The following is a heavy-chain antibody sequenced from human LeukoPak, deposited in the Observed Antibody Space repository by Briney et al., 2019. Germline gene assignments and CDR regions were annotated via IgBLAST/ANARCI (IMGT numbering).Heavy chain of an antibody. D-gene: IGHD3-22*01. CDR1: GFTFSSSW. J-gene: IGHJ5*02. Sequence: GGSLRLSCAASGFTFSSSWMHWVRQAPGKGLEWVSSISSSSSYIYYADSVKGRFTISRDNAKNSLYLQMNSLRAEDTAVYYCARPSFDSSGYYYPHWFDPWGQGTLVTVSS. CDR3: ARPSFDSSGYYYPHWFDP. CDR2: ISSSSSYI. V-gene: IGHV3-21*01.